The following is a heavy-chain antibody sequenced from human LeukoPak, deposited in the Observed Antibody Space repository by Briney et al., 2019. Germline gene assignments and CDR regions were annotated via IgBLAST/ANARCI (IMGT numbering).Heavy chain of an antibody. CDR3: AKDWGRPRWGAFDP. CDR1: GFSFSNYW. J-gene: IGHJ5*02. D-gene: IGHD3-16*01. Sequence: GGSLRLSCAASGFSFSNYWFHWVRQAPGEGLVWVSGISWNSRSIGYADSVRGRFAMSRDNAKNSLYLQMNSLRAEDTALYYCAKDWGRPRWGAFDPWGKGTLVTVSS. V-gene: IGHV3-9*01. CDR2: ISWNSRSI.